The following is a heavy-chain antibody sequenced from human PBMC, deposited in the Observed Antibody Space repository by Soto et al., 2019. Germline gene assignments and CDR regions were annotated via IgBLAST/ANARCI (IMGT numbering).Heavy chain of an antibody. J-gene: IGHJ4*02. CDR2: IYPGGSDT. D-gene: IGHD1-26*01. CDR3: ATWPRLGELGFDY. Sequence: HVESLTLACESCGYNLTSYGIGWGRPMHGKGLEWMGIIYPGGSDTRYSPSFQGKVTISADKSISNAYLQWSSLKASDTAMYYCATWPRLGELGFDYWGQGTLVLVSS. CDR1: GYNLTSYG. V-gene: IGHV5-51*01.